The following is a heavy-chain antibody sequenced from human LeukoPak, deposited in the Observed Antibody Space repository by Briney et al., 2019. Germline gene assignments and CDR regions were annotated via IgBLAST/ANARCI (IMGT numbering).Heavy chain of an antibody. Sequence: GGSLRLSCAASGFTFSSYWMTWVRQAPGKGLEWVANIKPDGSDKYYVDSVKGRFTISRDNAKNSLYLQLNSLRAEDTAVYYCATVFRDVYNYDDYWGQGALVTVSS. V-gene: IGHV3-7*01. CDR2: IKPDGSDK. D-gene: IGHD5-24*01. J-gene: IGHJ4*02. CDR1: GFTFSSYW. CDR3: ATVFRDVYNYDDY.